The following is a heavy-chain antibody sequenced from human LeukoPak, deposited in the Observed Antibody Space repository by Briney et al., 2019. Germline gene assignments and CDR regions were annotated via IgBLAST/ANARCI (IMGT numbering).Heavy chain of an antibody. CDR2: ILYSGTT. CDR1: SGSIDNYY. D-gene: IGHD6-6*01. V-gene: IGHV4-59*08. Sequence: SETLSLTCTVSSGSIDNYYWSWIRQPPGEGLEWIGHILYSGTTSYTPSLKSRVTISLDTSKNQFSLKLSSVTAADTAVYYCARHRVYSSSSIALDYWGQGTLVTVSS. J-gene: IGHJ4*02. CDR3: ARHRVYSSSSIALDY.